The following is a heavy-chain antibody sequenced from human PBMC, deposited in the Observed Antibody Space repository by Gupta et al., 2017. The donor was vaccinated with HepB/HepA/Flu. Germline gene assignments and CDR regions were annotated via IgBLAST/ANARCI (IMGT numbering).Heavy chain of an antibody. CDR3: ARDGGGLDY. CDR2: IRNKANSYTT. CDR1: GFTFSDHY. D-gene: IGHD3-16*01. J-gene: IGHJ4*02. Sequence: EVQLVESGGGLVQPGGSLRLSCVASGFTFSDHYVDWVRQAPGKGLEWVARIRNKANSYTTEYAASVKGRFTISRVDSVNSVYLQMNXLXTDDTAXYYCARDGGGLDYWGQGTVVTVSS. V-gene: IGHV3-72*01.